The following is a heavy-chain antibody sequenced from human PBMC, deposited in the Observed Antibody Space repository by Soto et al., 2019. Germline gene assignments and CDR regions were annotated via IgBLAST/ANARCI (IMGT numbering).Heavy chain of an antibody. Sequence: PGGSLRLSCAASGFTFSNYWMSWVRQAPGKGLEWVANIKQDGSQKWYVDSVKGRFTVSRDNAKNSLYLQMNSLRAEDTAVYYCARDPSRGSEWARYLDLWGRGTLVTVSS. J-gene: IGHJ2*01. CDR1: GFTFSNYW. V-gene: IGHV3-7*01. CDR3: ARDPSRGSEWARYLDL. CDR2: IKQDGSQK. D-gene: IGHD1-26*01.